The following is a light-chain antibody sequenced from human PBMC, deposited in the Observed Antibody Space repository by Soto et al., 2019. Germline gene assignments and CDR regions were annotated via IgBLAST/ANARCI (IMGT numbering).Light chain of an antibody. CDR1: QSVSSN. CDR3: QHYDNTPPSVT. V-gene: IGKV3-20*01. CDR2: GAS. J-gene: IGKJ3*01. Sequence: EVVFTQAPVTLSLSPGEMATLSCMAIQSVSSNLAWYQQKPGLPPRLLIYGASRRATGIPDRFSGSGSGTDFILTISRLEPEDFAVYYCQHYDNTPPSVTFGPGTKVDIK.